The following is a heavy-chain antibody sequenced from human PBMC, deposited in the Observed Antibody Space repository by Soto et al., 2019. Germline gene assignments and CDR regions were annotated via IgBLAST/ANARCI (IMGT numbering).Heavy chain of an antibody. V-gene: IGHV1-69*13. CDR2: IIPIFGTA. D-gene: IGHD2-2*01. Sequence: SVKVSCTASGYTFTNYAMRWVRQAPGQRLEWMGGIIPIFGTANYAQKFQGRVTITADESTSTAYMELSSLRSEDTAVYYCARATIVLVPAAIDTYGMDVWGQGTTVTVSS. CDR3: ARATIVLVPAAIDTYGMDV. CDR1: GYTFTNYA. J-gene: IGHJ6*02.